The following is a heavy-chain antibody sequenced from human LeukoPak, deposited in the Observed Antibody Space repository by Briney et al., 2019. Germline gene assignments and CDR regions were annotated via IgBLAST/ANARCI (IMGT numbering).Heavy chain of an antibody. J-gene: IGHJ5*02. V-gene: IGHV4-59*08. D-gene: IGHD3-22*01. Sequence: SETLSLTCTVSGGSVTSYYWSWFRPPPGKGLEWIGYIYDIGSTKYNPSLKSRVTMSVDTSKNQFSLKLSSVTAADTAVYHCARTYYYDSSGYLNHWFDPWGQGTLVTVSS. CDR2: IYDIGST. CDR3: ARTYYYDSSGYLNHWFDP. CDR1: GGSVTSYY.